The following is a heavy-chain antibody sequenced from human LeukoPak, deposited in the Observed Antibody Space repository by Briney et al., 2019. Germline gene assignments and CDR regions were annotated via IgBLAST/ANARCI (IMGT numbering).Heavy chain of an antibody. CDR1: GCSISSGDYY. V-gene: IGHV4-30-4*08. Sequence: KPSQTLSLTCTVSGCSISSGDYYWSWIPQPPGKVLEWIGYIYYSGSTYYNPFLKSRVTISVDTSKNQYSLKLSSVTAADTAVYFCARAVGAIDFDYWGQGNLVTVS. CDR3: ARAVGAIDFDY. D-gene: IGHD1-26*01. J-gene: IGHJ4*02. CDR2: IYYSGST.